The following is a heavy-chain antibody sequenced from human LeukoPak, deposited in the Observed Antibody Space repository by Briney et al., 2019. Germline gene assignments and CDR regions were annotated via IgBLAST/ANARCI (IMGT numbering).Heavy chain of an antibody. CDR3: ARNMIRGVYDAFDI. J-gene: IGHJ3*02. Sequence: GGSLRLSCAASGFTFSSYSMNWVRQAPGKGLEWVSYITSSSATIYYADSVKGRFTISRDNAKNSLYLQMNSLRAEDTVVYYCARNMIRGVYDAFDIWGQGTMVTVSS. V-gene: IGHV3-48*04. D-gene: IGHD3-10*01. CDR2: ITSSSATI. CDR1: GFTFSSYS.